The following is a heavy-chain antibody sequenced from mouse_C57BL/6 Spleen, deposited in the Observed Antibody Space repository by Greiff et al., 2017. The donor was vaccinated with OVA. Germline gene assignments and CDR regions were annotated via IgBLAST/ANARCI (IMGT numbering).Heavy chain of an antibody. CDR1: GYNFTSYG. CDR3: ARAEDSSGWNY. D-gene: IGHD3-2*02. Sequence: QVQLQQPGAELGRPGSAGKLAGKASGYNFTSYGRHWGKQRPIQGREGRGNMDPSDSETHYNQKFKDKATLTVDKSSSTAYMQLSSLTSEDSAVYYCARAEDSSGWNYWGHGTTLTVSS. V-gene: IGHV1-52*01. CDR2: MDPSDSET. J-gene: IGHJ2*01.